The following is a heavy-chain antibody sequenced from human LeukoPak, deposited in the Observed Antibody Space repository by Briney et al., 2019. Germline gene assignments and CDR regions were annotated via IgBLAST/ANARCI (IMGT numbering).Heavy chain of an antibody. Sequence: GSLRLSCAASGFTFSSYGMHWVRQAPGKGLEWVAVISYDGSNKYYADSVKGRFTISRDNSKNTLYLQMNGLRAEDTAVYYCAKASYYDSSGYSPGYYWGQGTLVTVSS. V-gene: IGHV3-30*18. CDR1: GFTFSSYG. J-gene: IGHJ4*02. D-gene: IGHD3-22*01. CDR3: AKASYYDSSGYSPGYY. CDR2: ISYDGSNK.